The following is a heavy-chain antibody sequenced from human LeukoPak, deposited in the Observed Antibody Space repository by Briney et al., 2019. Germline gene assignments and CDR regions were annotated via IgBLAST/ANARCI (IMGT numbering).Heavy chain of an antibody. Sequence: GRSLRLSCAASGFTFSSYGMHWVRQAPGKGLEWVAVISYDGSNKYYADSVKGRFTISRDNSKNTLYLQMNSLRAEDTAVYYCAKGTHGERHYYGMDVWGQGTTVTVSS. CDR1: GFTFSSYG. V-gene: IGHV3-30*18. D-gene: IGHD1-1*01. CDR3: AKGTHGERHYYGMDV. CDR2: ISYDGSNK. J-gene: IGHJ6*02.